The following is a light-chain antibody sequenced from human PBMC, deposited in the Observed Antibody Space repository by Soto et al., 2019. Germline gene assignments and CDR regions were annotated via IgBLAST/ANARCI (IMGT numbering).Light chain of an antibody. V-gene: IGKV1-39*01. CDR1: QSISTW. Sequence: DIQITTRHSTLSECVGDRLTITCRASQSISTWLAWYQEKPGKAPKLLIYASSSLQSGVPSRFSGSGSGTDFTLTICSLQPEDFATYYCQQSYSTPITFCQRTGLEI. J-gene: IGKJ5*01. CDR2: ASS. CDR3: QQSYSTPIT.